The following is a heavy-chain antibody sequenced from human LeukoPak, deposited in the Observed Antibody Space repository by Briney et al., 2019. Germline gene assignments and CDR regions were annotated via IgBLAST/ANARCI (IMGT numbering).Heavy chain of an antibody. D-gene: IGHD6-13*01. CDR3: AREERRADNSNWFTAFFDY. V-gene: IGHV4-61*02. CDR1: GGSISSGSYY. J-gene: IGHJ4*02. CDR2: IYTSGST. Sequence: SETLSLTCTVSGGSISSGSYYWSWIRQPAGKGLEWIGRIYTSGSTNYNPSLKSRVTISVDTSKNQFSLKLSSVTAADTAVYYCAREERRADNSNWFTAFFDYWGQGTLVTVSS.